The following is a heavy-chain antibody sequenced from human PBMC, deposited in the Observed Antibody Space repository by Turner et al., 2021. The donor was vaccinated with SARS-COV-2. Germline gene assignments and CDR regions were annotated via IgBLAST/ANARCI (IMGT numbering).Heavy chain of an antibody. CDR2: ISSSSSYI. D-gene: IGHD3-3*01. CDR1: AFTFSSYS. J-gene: IGHJ6*02. Sequence: EVQLVESGGGLVKPGGSLRLSCAASAFTFSSYSMNWVRQAPGKGLEWVSSISSSSSYIYYAESLKGRFTISRDNAKNSLYLQMNSLRAEDTAVYYCARDYYDFWSGYNSYYYAMDVWGQGTTVTVSS. CDR3: ARDYYDFWSGYNSYYYAMDV. V-gene: IGHV3-21*01.